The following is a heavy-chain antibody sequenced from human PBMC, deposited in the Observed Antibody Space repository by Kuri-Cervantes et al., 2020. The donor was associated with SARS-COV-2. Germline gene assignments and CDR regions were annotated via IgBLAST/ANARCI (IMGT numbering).Heavy chain of an antibody. CDR2: ISYDGSNK. CDR3: ARDRGATKLENWFDP. Sequence: GESLKISCAASGFTFSSYAMHWVRQAPGKGLEWVAVISYDGSNKYYADSVKGRFTISRGNSKNTLYLQMNSLRADDTAVYYCARDRGATKLENWFDPWGQGTLVTVSS. V-gene: IGHV3-30-3*01. CDR1: GFTFSSYA. J-gene: IGHJ5*02. D-gene: IGHD1-26*01.